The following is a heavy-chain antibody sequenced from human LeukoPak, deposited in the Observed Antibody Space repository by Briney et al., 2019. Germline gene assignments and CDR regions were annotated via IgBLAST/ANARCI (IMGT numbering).Heavy chain of an antibody. D-gene: IGHD6-13*01. J-gene: IGHJ6*02. CDR3: AREQPGIAAAPAPYFYGMDV. Sequence: ASVKASCKGSGGTFSRYAISWVRQPPAQGIEWTGGIIPIFGTANCAPKFQGRVTITADESTSTAYMELSSLRSEDTAVYYCAREQPGIAAAPAPYFYGMDVWGQGTTVTVSS. V-gene: IGHV1-69*13. CDR2: IIPIFGTA. CDR1: GGTFSRYA.